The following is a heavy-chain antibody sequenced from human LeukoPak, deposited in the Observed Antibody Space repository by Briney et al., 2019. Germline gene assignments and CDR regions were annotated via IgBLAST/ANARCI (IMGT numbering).Heavy chain of an antibody. CDR1: GFTFSGYS. V-gene: IGHV3-48*02. J-gene: IGHJ4*02. CDR3: ARVSEIGSRELFDY. Sequence: GGSLRLSCAASGFTFSGYSMNWVRQAPGKGLEWLSYISTINTIFDADSVKGRFTVSRDNAKNSVFLQMNSLRDEDTAVYYCARVSEIGSRELFDYWGQGTLVAVSA. D-gene: IGHD3-10*01. CDR2: ISTINTI.